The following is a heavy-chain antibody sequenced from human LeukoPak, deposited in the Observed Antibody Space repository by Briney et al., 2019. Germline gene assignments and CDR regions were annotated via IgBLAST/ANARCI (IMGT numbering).Heavy chain of an antibody. CDR3: TTRTKTSLLTGYSTDDY. D-gene: IGHD3-9*01. V-gene: IGHV3-15*07. J-gene: IGHJ4*02. CDR1: GFTFSNAW. CDR2: IKSKTGGGTT. Sequence: GGSLRLSCAASGFTFSNAWMNWVRQAPGKGLEWVGRIKSKTGGGTTDYAAPVKGRFTISRDDSKNTLYLQMNSLKTEDTAVYYCTTRTKTSLLTGYSTDDYWGQGTLVTVSS.